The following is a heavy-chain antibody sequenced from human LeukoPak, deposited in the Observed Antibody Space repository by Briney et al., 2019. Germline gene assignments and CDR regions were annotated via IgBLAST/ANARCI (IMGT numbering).Heavy chain of an antibody. CDR3: ARDSGQRGYSYGD. CDR2: IYSGGST. V-gene: IGHV3-53*01. CDR1: GFNVSSNY. D-gene: IGHD5-18*01. J-gene: IGHJ4*02. Sequence: GGSLRLSCAASGFNVSSNYMSWVRQAPGKGLEWVSIIYSGGSTYYADSVMGRFTISRDNSKNTVFLQMNSLRAEDTAVYYCARDSGQRGYSYGDWGQGTLVTVSS.